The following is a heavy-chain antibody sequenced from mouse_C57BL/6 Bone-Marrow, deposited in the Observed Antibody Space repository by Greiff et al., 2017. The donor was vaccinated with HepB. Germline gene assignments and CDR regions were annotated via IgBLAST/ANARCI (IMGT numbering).Heavy chain of an antibody. CDR2: ISSGGDYI. J-gene: IGHJ1*03. CDR3: TRPYYGSSYGYFDV. V-gene: IGHV5-9-1*02. D-gene: IGHD1-1*01. Sequence: DVMLVESGEGLVKPGGSLKLSCAASGFTFSSYAMSWVRQTPEKRLEWVAYISSGGDYIYYADTVKGRFTISRDNARNTLYLQMSSLKSEDTAMYYCTRPYYGSSYGYFDVWGTGTTVTVSS. CDR1: GFTFSSYA.